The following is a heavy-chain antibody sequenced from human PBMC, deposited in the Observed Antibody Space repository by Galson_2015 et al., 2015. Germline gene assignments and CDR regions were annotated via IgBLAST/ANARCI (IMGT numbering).Heavy chain of an antibody. CDR3: ARSQYYYYHMDV. J-gene: IGHJ6*03. V-gene: IGHV1-69*04. CDR1: GGTFSSSA. Sequence: SVKVSCKASGGTFSSSAISWVRQAPRQGLEWMGRIIPILDIANYAQKFQGRATITANKSTSTAYMELSSLRSEDTAVYYCARSQYYYYHMDVWGKGTTVTVSS. CDR2: IIPILDIA.